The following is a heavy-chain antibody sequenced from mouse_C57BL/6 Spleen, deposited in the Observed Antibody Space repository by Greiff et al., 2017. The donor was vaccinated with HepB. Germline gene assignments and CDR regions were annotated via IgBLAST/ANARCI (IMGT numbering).Heavy chain of an antibody. CDR2: SRNKANDYTT. V-gene: IGHV7-1*01. J-gene: IGHJ4*01. Sequence: EVQRVESGGGLVQSGRSLRLSCATSGFTFSDFYMEWVRQAPGKGLEWIAASRNKANDYTTEYSASVKGRFIVSRDTSQSILYLQMNALRAEDTAIYYCARAYYSIMDYWGQGTSVTVSS. D-gene: IGHD2-5*01. CDR3: ARAYYSIMDY. CDR1: GFTFSDFY.